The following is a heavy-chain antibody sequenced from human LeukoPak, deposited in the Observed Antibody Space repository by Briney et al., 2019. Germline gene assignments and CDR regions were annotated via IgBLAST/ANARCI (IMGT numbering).Heavy chain of an antibody. Sequence: PGGSLRLSCAASGFTFITYGMSWVRQAPGKGLEWVSAISGSGGSTYYADSVKGRFTISRDNSKNTLYPQMNSLRAEDTAVYYCAKAMLMTYYYDSSGYVSDYWGQGTLVTVSS. V-gene: IGHV3-23*01. J-gene: IGHJ4*02. D-gene: IGHD3-22*01. CDR3: AKAMLMTYYYDSSGYVSDY. CDR2: ISGSGGST. CDR1: GFTFITYG.